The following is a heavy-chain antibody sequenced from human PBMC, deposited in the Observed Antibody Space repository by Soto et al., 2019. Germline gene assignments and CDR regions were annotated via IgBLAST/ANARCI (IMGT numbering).Heavy chain of an antibody. CDR2: IKQDGFEK. J-gene: IGHJ6*02. CDR1: GFTFSRYW. Sequence: GGFLRLSCAASGFTFSRYWMSWVRQAPGKGLEWVANIKQDGFEKYYVDSVKERFTISRENAQNSLLLQMNSLRADDTAVYYCARGYYPFPSYYYGLDVWGRGTTVTV. CDR3: ARGYYPFPSYYYGLDV. V-gene: IGHV3-7*04. D-gene: IGHD3-22*01.